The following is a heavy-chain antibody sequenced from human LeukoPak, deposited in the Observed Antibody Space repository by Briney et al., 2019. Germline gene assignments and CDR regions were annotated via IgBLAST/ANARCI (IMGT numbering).Heavy chain of an antibody. CDR2: IKSKTDGGTT. V-gene: IGHV3-15*01. CDR1: GFTFSNAW. Sequence: GGSLRLSCAASGFTFSNAWMSWVRQAPGKGLEWVGRIKSKTDGGTTDYAAPVKGRFTISRDDSKNTLYLQMNSLKTEDTAVYYCTTDRNGGSYLDFDYWGQGTLVTVSS. CDR3: TTDRNGGSYLDFDY. D-gene: IGHD2-15*01. J-gene: IGHJ4*02.